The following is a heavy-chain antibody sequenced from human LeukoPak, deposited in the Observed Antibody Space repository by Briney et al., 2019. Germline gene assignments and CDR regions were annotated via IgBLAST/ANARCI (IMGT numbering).Heavy chain of an antibody. CDR1: GGSISSYY. D-gene: IGHD3-22*01. V-gene: IGHV4-59*01. Sequence: SETLSLTCTVSGGSISSYYWSWIRQPPGKGLEWIGYIYYSGSTNYNPSLKSRVTISVDTSKNQFSLKLSSVTAADTAVYYCARSGTMIDWYFDLWGRGTLVTVSS. J-gene: IGHJ2*01. CDR3: ARSGTMIDWYFDL. CDR2: IYYSGST.